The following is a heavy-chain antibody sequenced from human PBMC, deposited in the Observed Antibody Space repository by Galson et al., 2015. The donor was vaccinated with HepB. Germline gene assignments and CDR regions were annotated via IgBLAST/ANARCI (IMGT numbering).Heavy chain of an antibody. D-gene: IGHD1-7*01. V-gene: IGHV1-2*02. CDR1: GYTFTGYF. Sequence: SVKVSCKASGYTFTGYFIQWLRQAPGRGLEWMGWINPKTGGTNYARKFQGRVTMTRDTSITTAYMELHRLTSDDTAVYYCARDGTSGDVWGQGTTVTISS. J-gene: IGHJ6*02. CDR3: ARDGTSGDV. CDR2: INPKTGGT.